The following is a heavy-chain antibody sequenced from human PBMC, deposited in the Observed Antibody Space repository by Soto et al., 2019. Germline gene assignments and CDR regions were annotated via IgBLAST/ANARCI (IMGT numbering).Heavy chain of an antibody. Sequence: ASVKVSCKASGYTFTSYGISWVRQAPGQGLEWMGWISAYNGNTNYAQKLQGRVTMTTDTSTSTAYMELRSLRSDDTAVYYCAREGVPGIAAAGTWFDPWGQGTLVTVSS. CDR2: ISAYNGNT. V-gene: IGHV1-18*01. CDR3: AREGVPGIAAAGTWFDP. D-gene: IGHD6-13*01. J-gene: IGHJ5*02. CDR1: GYTFTSYG.